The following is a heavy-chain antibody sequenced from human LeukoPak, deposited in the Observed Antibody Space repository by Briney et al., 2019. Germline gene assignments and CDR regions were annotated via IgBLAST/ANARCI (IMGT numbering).Heavy chain of an antibody. CDR3: ARVSMGATYFRAFDI. Sequence: GASVKVSCKASGGTFSSYAISWVRQAPGQGLEWMGRIIPILGIANYAQRFQGRVTMTRDTSTSTVYMDLSSLRSEDTAVYYCARVSMGATYFRAFDIWGQGIMVTVSS. D-gene: IGHD1-26*01. CDR2: IIPILGIA. CDR1: GGTFSSYA. J-gene: IGHJ3*02. V-gene: IGHV1-69*04.